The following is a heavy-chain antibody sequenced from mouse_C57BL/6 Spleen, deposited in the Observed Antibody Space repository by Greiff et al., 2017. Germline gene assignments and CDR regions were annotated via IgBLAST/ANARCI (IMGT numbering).Heavy chain of an antibody. CDR1: GSTFTSYW. D-gene: IGHD2-4*01. J-gene: IGHJ3*01. CDR2: IYPGSGST. V-gene: IGHV1-55*01. CDR3: ARNDYDWFAY. Sequence: QVQLKQPGAELVKPGASVKMSCKASGSTFTSYWLTWVKQRPGQGLEWIGDIYPGSGSTNYNEKFKSKATLTVDTSSSTAYMQLSSLTAEDSAVYYCARNDYDWFAYWGQGTLVTVSA.